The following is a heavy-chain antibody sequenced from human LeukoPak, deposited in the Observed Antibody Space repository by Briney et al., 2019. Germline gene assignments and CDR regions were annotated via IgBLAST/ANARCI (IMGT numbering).Heavy chain of an antibody. D-gene: IGHD6-19*01. J-gene: IGHJ4*02. V-gene: IGHV4-59*01. CDR2: IYDSGST. CDR1: GGSISSYY. Sequence: NPSETLSLTCTVSGGSISSYYWSWIRQPPGKGLEWIGYIYDSGSTKYNPSLKSRVTISVDTSKNQFSLKLSSLTAADTAVYYCARSTSGWTQFDYWGQGTLVTVSS. CDR3: ARSTSGWTQFDY.